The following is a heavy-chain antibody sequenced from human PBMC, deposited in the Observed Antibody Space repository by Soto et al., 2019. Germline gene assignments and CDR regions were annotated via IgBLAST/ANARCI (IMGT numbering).Heavy chain of an antibody. V-gene: IGHV1-69*06. CDR2: IIPIFGTA. CDR1: GGTFSSYA. Sequence: SVKVSCKASGGTFSSYAISWVRQAPGQGLEWMGGIIPIFGTANYAQRFQGRVTITADKSTSTAYMELSSLRSEDTAMYYCAREVPQFALGMDVWGQGTTVTVSS. D-gene: IGHD3-10*01. J-gene: IGHJ6*02. CDR3: AREVPQFALGMDV.